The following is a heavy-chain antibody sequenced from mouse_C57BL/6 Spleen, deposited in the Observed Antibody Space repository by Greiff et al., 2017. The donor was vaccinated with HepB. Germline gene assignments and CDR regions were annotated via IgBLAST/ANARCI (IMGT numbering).Heavy chain of an antibody. CDR1: GYAFSSSW. CDR2: IYPGDGDT. CDR3: ARVGTGPYFDY. V-gene: IGHV1-82*01. J-gene: IGHJ2*01. D-gene: IGHD4-1*01. Sequence: VKLMESGPELVKPGASVKISCKASGYAFSSSWMNWVKQRPGKGLEWIGRIYPGDGDTNYNGKFKGKATLTADKSSSTAYMQLSSLTSEDSAVYFCARVGTGPYFDYWGQGTTLTVSS.